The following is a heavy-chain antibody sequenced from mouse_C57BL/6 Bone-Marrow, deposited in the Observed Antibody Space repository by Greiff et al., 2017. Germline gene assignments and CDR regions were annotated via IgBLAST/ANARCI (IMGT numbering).Heavy chain of an antibody. V-gene: IGHV1-74*01. CDR2: IHPSDSDT. CDR1: GYTFTSYW. D-gene: IGHD1-1*01. Sequence: QVQLQQSGAELVKPGASVKVSCKASGYTFTSYWMHWVKQRPGQGLEWIGRIHPSDSDTNYNQKFKGKATLTVDKSSSTAYMQISSLTSEDSAVYYCAMKTTEVQNYWGQGTSVTVSS. CDR3: AMKTTEVQNY. J-gene: IGHJ4*01.